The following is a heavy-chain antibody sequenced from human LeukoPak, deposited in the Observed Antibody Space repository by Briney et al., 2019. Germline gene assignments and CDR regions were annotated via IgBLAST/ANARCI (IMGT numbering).Heavy chain of an antibody. CDR3: ASSYSGSYLFDY. D-gene: IGHD1-26*01. J-gene: IGHJ4*02. CDR1: GGSISSVDHY. Sequence: SQTLSLTCTVSGGSISSVDHYWSWIRQPPGKGLEWIGYIYYSGSTYYNPSLKSRVTISVDTSKNQFSLKLSSVTAADTAVYYCASSYSGSYLFDYWGQGNLVTVSS. CDR2: IYYSGST. V-gene: IGHV4-30-4*08.